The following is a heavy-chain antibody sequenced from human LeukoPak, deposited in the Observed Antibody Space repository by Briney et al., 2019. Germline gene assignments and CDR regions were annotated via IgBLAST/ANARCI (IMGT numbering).Heavy chain of an antibody. J-gene: IGHJ4*02. CDR3: ARGDRSYFDS. Sequence: GDSLRLSCAASGFTVSSNYMSWVRQPAGRGLEWVSVYYGDGRTYYADSVKGRFTISRDNSKNTLYPQMNSRRAEDTAVYYCARGDRSYFDSWGQGTLVTLSS. V-gene: IGHV3-53*03. CDR2: YYGDGRT. CDR1: GFTVSSNY.